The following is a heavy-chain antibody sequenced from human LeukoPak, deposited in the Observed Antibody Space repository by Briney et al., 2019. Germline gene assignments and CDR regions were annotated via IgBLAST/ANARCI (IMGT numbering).Heavy chain of an antibody. D-gene: IGHD4-23*01. V-gene: IGHV1-18*01. Sequence: ASVKVSCKASGYTFTSYGISWVRQAPGQGLEWMGWISAYNGNTNYPQKLQGRVTMTTDTSTSTAYMELRSLRSDDTAVYYCAKDGDYGGNWDYWGQGTLVTVSS. CDR3: AKDGDYGGNWDY. CDR1: GYTFTSYG. J-gene: IGHJ4*02. CDR2: ISAYNGNT.